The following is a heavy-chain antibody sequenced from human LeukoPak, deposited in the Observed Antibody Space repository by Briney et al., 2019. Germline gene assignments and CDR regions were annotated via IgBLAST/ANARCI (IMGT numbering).Heavy chain of an antibody. CDR3: ARDLGYDSSEY. J-gene: IGHJ4*02. Sequence: SETLCLTCAVSGGSISSGGYSWSWIRQPPGKGLEWIGYIYHSGSTYYNPSLKSRVTISVDRSKNQFSLKLSSVTAADTAVYYCARDLGYDSSEYWGQGTLVTVSS. CDR2: IYHSGST. D-gene: IGHD3-22*01. CDR1: GGSISSGGYS. V-gene: IGHV4-30-2*01.